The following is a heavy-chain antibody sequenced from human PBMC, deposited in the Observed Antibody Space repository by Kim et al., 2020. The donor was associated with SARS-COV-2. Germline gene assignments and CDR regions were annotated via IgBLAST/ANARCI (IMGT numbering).Heavy chain of an antibody. Sequence: ASVKVSYKVSGYTLTELSMHWVRQAPGKGLEWMGGFDPEDGETIYAQKFQGRVTMTEDTSTDTAYMELSSLRSEDTAVYYCATVTYYYDSSGYPLGVWFDPWGQGTLVTVSS. V-gene: IGHV1-24*01. D-gene: IGHD3-22*01. CDR3: ATVTYYYDSSGYPLGVWFDP. CDR1: GYTLTELS. CDR2: FDPEDGET. J-gene: IGHJ5*02.